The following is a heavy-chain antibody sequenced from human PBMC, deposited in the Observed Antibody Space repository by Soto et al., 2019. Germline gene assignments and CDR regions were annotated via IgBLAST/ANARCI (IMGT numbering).Heavy chain of an antibody. V-gene: IGHV1-2*04. J-gene: IGHJ3*02. CDR2: INPNSGDT. Sequence: QVQLAQSGAEVKNPGASVKVSCKASGYTFTDYYIHWLRQAPAQGLEWMGWINPNSGDTKYAQKFQGWATMTRDTSISTTSMELSRLTSDDTALYYCARGPSHGAFDIWGQGTIITVSS. CDR3: ARGPSHGAFDI. CDR1: GYTFTDYY.